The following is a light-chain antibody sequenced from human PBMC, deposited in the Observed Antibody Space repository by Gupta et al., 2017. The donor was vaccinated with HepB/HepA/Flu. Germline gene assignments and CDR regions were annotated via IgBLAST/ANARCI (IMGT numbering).Light chain of an antibody. CDR2: YNS. CDR3: QVWDSSRDQQVL. J-gene: IGLJ2*01. Sequence: SYVLTQPPSVSVAPGKTARITCGGNNSGSKSVHWYQQKPGQAPVLVIYYNSDRPSGIPERFSGSNSGNTATLTISRVEVGDEADYYCQVWDSSRDQQVLFGGGTKLTVL. CDR1: NSGSKS. V-gene: IGLV3-21*04.